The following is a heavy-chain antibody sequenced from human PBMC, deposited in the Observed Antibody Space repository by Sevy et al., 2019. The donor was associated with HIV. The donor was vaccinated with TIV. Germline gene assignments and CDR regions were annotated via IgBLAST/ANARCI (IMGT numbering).Heavy chain of an antibody. CDR2: IRGSGATT. J-gene: IGHJ4*02. Sequence: GGSLRLSFAASGFTFNNYAMSWVRRAPGRGLEWVSTIRGSGATTHYADSVKGRFSISRDNSKNTVYLQMNSLRAEDTAVYYCAKGRTIIATGPDYWGQGTLVTVSS. D-gene: IGHD3-22*01. V-gene: IGHV3-23*01. CDR3: AKGRTIIATGPDY. CDR1: GFTFNNYA.